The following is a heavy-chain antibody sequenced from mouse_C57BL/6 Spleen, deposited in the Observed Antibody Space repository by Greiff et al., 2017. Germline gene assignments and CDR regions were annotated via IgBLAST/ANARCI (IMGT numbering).Heavy chain of an antibody. CDR2: ISDGGSYT. V-gene: IGHV5-4*03. CDR1: GFTFSSYA. CDR3: ARYSELGENYFDY. J-gene: IGHJ2*01. D-gene: IGHD4-1*01. Sequence: EVKLMESGGGLVKPGGSLKLSCAASGFTFSSYAMSWVRQTPEKRLEWVATISDGGSYTYYPDNVKGRFTIARDTAKNNLYLQLSHLKSEDTAMYYCARYSELGENYFDYWGQGTTLTVSS.